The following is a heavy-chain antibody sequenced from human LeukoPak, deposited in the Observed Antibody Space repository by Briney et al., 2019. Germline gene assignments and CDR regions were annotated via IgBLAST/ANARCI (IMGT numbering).Heavy chain of an antibody. V-gene: IGHV3-49*04. D-gene: IGHD3-3*02. CDR2: IRSKAYGGTT. CDR3: TSEVATIFGVVIDY. J-gene: IGHJ4*02. Sequence: PGASLRLSCTASGFTFGDYAMSWVRQAPGKGLEWVGFIRSKAYGGTTEYAASVKGRFTISRDDSKSIAYLQMNSLKTEDTAVYYCTSEVATIFGVVIDYWGQGTLVTVSS. CDR1: GFTFGDYA.